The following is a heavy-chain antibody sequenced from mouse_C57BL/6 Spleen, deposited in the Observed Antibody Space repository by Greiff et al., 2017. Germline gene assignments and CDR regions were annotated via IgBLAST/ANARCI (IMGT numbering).Heavy chain of an antibody. CDR3: AREGYYGYDGAFAY. D-gene: IGHD2-2*01. V-gene: IGHV1-53*01. CDR1: GYTFPSYW. Sequence: QVQLQQPGTELVKPGASVKLSCKASGYTFPSYWMHWVKQRPGQGLEWIGNINPSNGGTNYNEKFKSKATLTVDKSSSTTYMQLSSLTSEDSAVYYCAREGYYGYDGAFAYWGQGTLVTVSA. J-gene: IGHJ3*01. CDR2: INPSNGGT.